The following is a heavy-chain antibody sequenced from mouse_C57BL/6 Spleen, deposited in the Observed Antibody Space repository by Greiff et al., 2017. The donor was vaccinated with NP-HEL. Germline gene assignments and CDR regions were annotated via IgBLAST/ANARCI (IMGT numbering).Heavy chain of an antibody. CDR2: INPGSGGT. CDR1: GYAFTNYL. J-gene: IGHJ2*01. D-gene: IGHD2-2*01. CDR3: ARMVTTGYYFDY. Sequence: VQLQQSGAELVRPGTSVKVSCKASGYAFTNYLIEWVKQRPGQGLEWIGVINPGSGGTNYNEKLKGKATLTADKSSSTAYMQLSSLTSEDSAVYFCARMVTTGYYFDYWGQGTTLTVSS. V-gene: IGHV1-54*01.